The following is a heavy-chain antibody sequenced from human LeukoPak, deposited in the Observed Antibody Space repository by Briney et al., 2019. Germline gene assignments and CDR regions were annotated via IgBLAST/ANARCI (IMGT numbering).Heavy chain of an antibody. J-gene: IGHJ4*02. D-gene: IGHD5-12*01. V-gene: IGHV3-74*01. CDR3: ARVRATFSPHFDN. CDR2: INSDGIIT. Sequence: GGSLRLSCAASGFTFSSYWRHWVRQAPGKGLMWVSRINSDGIITNYADSVKGRFTISRDNAKNTLYLQMNSLRAEDTAVYYCARVRATFSPHFDNWGQGTLVTVSS. CDR1: GFTFSSYW.